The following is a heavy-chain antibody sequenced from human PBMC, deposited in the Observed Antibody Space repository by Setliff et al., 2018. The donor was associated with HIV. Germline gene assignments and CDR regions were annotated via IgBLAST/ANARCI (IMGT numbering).Heavy chain of an antibody. CDR2: IIPGGGNT. Sequence: GASVKVSCNASGGTFSSYAISWGRQAPGQGLEWMGGIIPGGGNTRYAQGFQGRVSMTSDTSTSTVYMELSSMSSEDTAVYYCARGQAANDDGVSFWGQGTMVTVSS. CDR1: GGTFSSYA. D-gene: IGHD4-17*01. J-gene: IGHJ3*01. V-gene: IGHV1-46*01. CDR3: ARGQAANDDGVSF.